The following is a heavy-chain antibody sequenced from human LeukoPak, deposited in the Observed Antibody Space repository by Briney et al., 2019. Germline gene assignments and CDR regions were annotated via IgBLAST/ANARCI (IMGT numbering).Heavy chain of an antibody. J-gene: IGHJ4*02. CDR1: GFTFRSYW. D-gene: IGHD2-2*02. CDR3: ARGLVVPAAIQGSRRFGQLELLDY. CDR2: INANGRSI. Sequence: GGSLRLSCLASGFTFRSYWMNWVRQDPRKGLVWVSGINANGRSINYADSVRGRFTISRDNAKNTLYLQMNTLRVEDTAVYYCARGLVVPAAIQGSRRFGQLELLDYWGQGTLVTVSS. V-gene: IGHV3-74*01.